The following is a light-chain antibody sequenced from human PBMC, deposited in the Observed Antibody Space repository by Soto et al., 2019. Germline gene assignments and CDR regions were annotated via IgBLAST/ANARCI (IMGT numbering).Light chain of an antibody. CDR3: QQYGSSPWP. V-gene: IGKV3-20*01. Sequence: EIVLTQSPGTLSLSPGERATLSCRASQSVSSSYLAWYQQKPGQAPRRLIYGASSRATGIPDMFSGSGSGTDFTLTISRLEPEDFAVYYCQQYGSSPWPFGQGTKLEIK. J-gene: IGKJ2*01. CDR2: GAS. CDR1: QSVSSSY.